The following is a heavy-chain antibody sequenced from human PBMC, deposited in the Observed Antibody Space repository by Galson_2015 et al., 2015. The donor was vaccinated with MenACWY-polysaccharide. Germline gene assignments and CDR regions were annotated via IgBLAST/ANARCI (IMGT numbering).Heavy chain of an antibody. CDR1: RFTFTNYA. Sequence: SLRLSCAASRFTFTNYAMTWVRQAPGKGLVWVSRINSDGSITSYADSVKGRFTISRDNAKKMLYLQMNSLRDEDTAVYYCVRDRELYIWGQGTMVTVSS. J-gene: IGHJ3*02. CDR2: INSDGSIT. D-gene: IGHD3-10*01. V-gene: IGHV3-74*01. CDR3: VRDRELYI.